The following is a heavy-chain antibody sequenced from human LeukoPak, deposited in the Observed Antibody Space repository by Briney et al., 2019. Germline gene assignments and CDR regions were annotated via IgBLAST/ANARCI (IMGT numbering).Heavy chain of an antibody. CDR2: IYSGGST. J-gene: IGHJ4*02. D-gene: IGHD3-22*01. CDR3: GSLKSSGCITEH. CDR1: GFTVSSTY. V-gene: IGHV3-53*01. Sequence: GGSLRLSCAASGFTVSSTYMSWVRQAPGKGLEWVSVIYSGGSTYYADSVNGRFSISRDNSKNTLYLQMNSLRAEDTAVYYCGSLKSSGCITEHWGQGTLVTVSS.